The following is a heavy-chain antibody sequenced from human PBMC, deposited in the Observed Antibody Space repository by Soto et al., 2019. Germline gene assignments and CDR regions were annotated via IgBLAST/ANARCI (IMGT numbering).Heavy chain of an antibody. CDR1: GGSMSSHY. CDR3: ARADPDASVGF. CDR2: ISYSGSS. V-gene: IGHV4-59*11. J-gene: IGHJ4*02. Sequence: SETLSLTCTVSGGSMSSHYWTWLRQPPGKGLEWIGYISYSGSSYYNPSLKSRVTISADTSRNQSSLRLTSVIAADTAVYFCARADPDASVGFWGQGTLVTVSS. D-gene: IGHD3-16*01.